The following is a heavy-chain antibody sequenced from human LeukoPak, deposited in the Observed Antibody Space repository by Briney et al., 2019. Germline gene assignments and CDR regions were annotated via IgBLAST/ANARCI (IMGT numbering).Heavy chain of an antibody. J-gene: IGHJ3*02. Sequence: GGSLRLSCAASGFTFSSYSMNWVRQAPGKGLEWVSSISSSSSYIYYADSVKGRFTISRDNAKNSLYLQMNSLRAEDTAVYYCATGSNPFAFDIWGQGTMVTVSS. D-gene: IGHD1-26*01. V-gene: IGHV3-21*04. CDR3: ATGSNPFAFDI. CDR1: GFTFSSYS. CDR2: ISSSSSYI.